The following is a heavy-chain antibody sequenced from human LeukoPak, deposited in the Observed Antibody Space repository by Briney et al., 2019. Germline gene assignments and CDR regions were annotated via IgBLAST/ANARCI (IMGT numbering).Heavy chain of an antibody. J-gene: IGHJ4*02. V-gene: IGHV1-18*01. CDR2: ISTYNGNT. D-gene: IGHD2-15*01. Sequence: ASVKVSCKASGYTFTTFGITWVRQAPGQGLEWMGWISTYNGNTNYAQNLQGRVTMTTATSTSTAYMELRSLTSGDTAVYYCPRVGADCSDGNCYWGQGTLVTVSS. CDR1: GYTFTTFG. CDR3: PRVGADCSDGNCY.